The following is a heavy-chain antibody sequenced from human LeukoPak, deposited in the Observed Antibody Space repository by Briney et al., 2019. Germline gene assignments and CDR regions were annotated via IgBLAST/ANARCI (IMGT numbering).Heavy chain of an antibody. D-gene: IGHD6-6*01. V-gene: IGHV3-30*02. CDR1: GFTFSSYG. CDR3: AKGRIAVRPGWFDP. Sequence: GGSLRLSCAASGFTFSSYGVHWVRRAPGKGVEWVASIRYDGTEKYYVDSVKDRFTISRDNSKNTLFLQMNSLRAEDTAVYYCAKGRIAVRPGWFDPWGQGTLVTVSS. J-gene: IGHJ5*02. CDR2: IRYDGTEK.